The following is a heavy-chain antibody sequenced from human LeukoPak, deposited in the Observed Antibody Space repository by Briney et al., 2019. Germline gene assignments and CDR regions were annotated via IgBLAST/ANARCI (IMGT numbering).Heavy chain of an antibody. CDR1: GGSISPYY. Sequence: SETLSLTCTVSGGSISPYYCSLIRQPAGKGLEWIGRVHASGSPNYNPSLKSRVIISVDKSKNQFSLNLNSVTAADTAVYYCARGGTYGSGSDQHTTLDYWGQGTLVTVCS. D-gene: IGHD3-10*01. J-gene: IGHJ4*02. CDR3: ARGGTYGSGSDQHTTLDY. V-gene: IGHV4-4*07. CDR2: VHASGSP.